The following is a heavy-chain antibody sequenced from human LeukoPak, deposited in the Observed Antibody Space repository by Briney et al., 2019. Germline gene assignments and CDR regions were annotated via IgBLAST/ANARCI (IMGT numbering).Heavy chain of an antibody. D-gene: IGHD6-13*01. Sequence: GGSLRLSCAASGFTFSSYSMNWVRQAPGKGLEWVSSISSSSSYIYYADSVKGRFTISRDNAKNSLYLQMNSLRAEDTAVYYCARDRIGAAGDRGLFDPWGQGTLVTVSS. J-gene: IGHJ5*02. V-gene: IGHV3-21*01. CDR2: ISSSSSYI. CDR3: ARDRIGAAGDRGLFDP. CDR1: GFTFSSYS.